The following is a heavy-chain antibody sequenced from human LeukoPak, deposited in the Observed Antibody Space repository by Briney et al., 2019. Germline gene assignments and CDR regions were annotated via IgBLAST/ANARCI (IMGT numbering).Heavy chain of an antibody. CDR1: GFTFSTYS. J-gene: IGHJ5*02. D-gene: IGHD3-3*01. V-gene: IGHV3-21*01. CDR3: ARRQYDFWSGYYKPSVPNWFDP. CDR2: ISTTGSHI. Sequence: GGSLRLSCAASGFTFSTYSMNWVRQAPGKGLEWVSSISTTGSHIYYADSVKGRFTISRDNAKNSLYLQMNSLRAEDTAVYYCARRQYDFWSGYYKPSVPNWFDPWGQGTLVTVSS.